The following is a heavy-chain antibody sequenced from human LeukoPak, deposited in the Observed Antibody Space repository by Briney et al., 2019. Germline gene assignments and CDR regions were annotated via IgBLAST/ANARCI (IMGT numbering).Heavy chain of an antibody. CDR1: GYTFTGYY. CDR3: ARGVVRLRYPREDY. J-gene: IGHJ4*02. V-gene: IGHV1-2*02. CDR2: INPNSGGT. Sequence: ASVKVSCKASGYTFTGYYMHWVRQAPGQGLEWMGWINPNSGGTNYAQKFQGRVTMTRDTSISTAYMELSRLRSDDTAVYYCARGVVRLRYPREDYWGQGTLVTVSS. D-gene: IGHD4-17*01.